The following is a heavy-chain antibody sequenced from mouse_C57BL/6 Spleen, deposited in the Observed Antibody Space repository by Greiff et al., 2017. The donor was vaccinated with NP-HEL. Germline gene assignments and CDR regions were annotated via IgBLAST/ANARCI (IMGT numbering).Heavy chain of an antibody. V-gene: IGHV7-3*01. D-gene: IGHD4-1*01. CDR1: GFTFTDYY. J-gene: IGHJ1*03. CDR2: IRNKANGYTT. Sequence: DVKLVESGGGLVQPGGSLSLSCAASGFTFTDYYMSWVRQPPGKALEWLGFIRNKANGYTTEYSASVKGRFTISRDNSQSILYLQMNALGTEDSATYYCARYIWDHWYFDVWGTGTTVTVSS. CDR3: ARYIWDHWYFDV.